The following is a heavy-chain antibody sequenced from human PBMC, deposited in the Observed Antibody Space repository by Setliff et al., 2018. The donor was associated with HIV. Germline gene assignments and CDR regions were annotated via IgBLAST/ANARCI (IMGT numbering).Heavy chain of an antibody. D-gene: IGHD2-21*02. V-gene: IGHV3-15*01. Sequence: SLRLSCAASGFTFSNAWMSWVRQAPGKGLEWVGRIKTKTDGGTTDYAAPVKGRFTISRDDSKDTLYLQMNSLRAEDTAVYYCAKESLGVMTASLDSWGQGTLVTVSS. CDR3: AKESLGVMTASLDS. CDR1: GFTFSNAW. J-gene: IGHJ4*02. CDR2: IKTKTDGGTT.